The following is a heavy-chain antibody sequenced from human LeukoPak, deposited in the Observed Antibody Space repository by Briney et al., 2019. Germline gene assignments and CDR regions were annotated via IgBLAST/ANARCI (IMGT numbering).Heavy chain of an antibody. J-gene: IGHJ4*02. CDR1: GYTFTSYG. Sequence: GASVKVSCKASGYTFTSYGISWVRQAPGQGLEWMGWISAYNGNTNYAQKKLQGRVTMTTDTSTSTAYMELRSLRSDDTAVYYCARVQLERSGEPFDYWGQGTLVTVSS. CDR2: ISAYNGNT. D-gene: IGHD1-1*01. CDR3: ARVQLERSGEPFDY. V-gene: IGHV1-18*01.